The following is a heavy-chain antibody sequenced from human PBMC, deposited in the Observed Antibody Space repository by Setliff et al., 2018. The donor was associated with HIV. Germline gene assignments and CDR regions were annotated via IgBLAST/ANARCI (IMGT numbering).Heavy chain of an antibody. CDR3: ARTAMVTAIYYYYYYMDV. CDR1: GYSISSSYY. Sequence: SETLSLTCAVSGYSISSSYYWSWIRQPAGKGLEWIGRIYTSGSTNYNPSLKSRVTMSVDTSKNQISLKLSSVTAADTAVYYCARTAMVTAIYYYYYYMDVWGKGTTVTVSS. D-gene: IGHD2-21*02. J-gene: IGHJ6*03. V-gene: IGHV4-4*07. CDR2: IYTSGST.